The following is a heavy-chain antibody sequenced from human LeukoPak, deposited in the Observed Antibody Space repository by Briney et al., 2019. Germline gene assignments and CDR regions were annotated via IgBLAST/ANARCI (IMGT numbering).Heavy chain of an antibody. V-gene: IGHV3-11*04. CDR3: ARDGSGYYPDY. CDR1: GFSFSDYY. J-gene: IGHJ4*02. CDR2: LSGSGSTI. D-gene: IGHD3-22*01. Sequence: GGSLRLSCAASGFSFSDYYMGWVRQAPGKGLEWLSYLSGSGSTIFYADSVKGRFTISRDNAKNSVYLQMNSLRAEDTAVYYCARDGSGYYPDYWGQGTLVTVSS.